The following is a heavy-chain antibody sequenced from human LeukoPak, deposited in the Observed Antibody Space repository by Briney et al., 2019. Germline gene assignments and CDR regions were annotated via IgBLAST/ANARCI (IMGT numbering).Heavy chain of an antibody. Sequence: GGSLRLSCAASGFTFSSYWMSWVRQAPGKGLEWVANIKQDGSEKYYVDSVKGRFTISRDNAKNSLYLQMNSLRAEDTAVYYCARAIGRRQPREATTHYYFDYWGQGTLVTVSS. V-gene: IGHV3-7*01. CDR2: IKQDGSEK. J-gene: IGHJ4*02. CDR3: ARAIGRRQPREATTHYYFDY. D-gene: IGHD5-24*01. CDR1: GFTFSSYW.